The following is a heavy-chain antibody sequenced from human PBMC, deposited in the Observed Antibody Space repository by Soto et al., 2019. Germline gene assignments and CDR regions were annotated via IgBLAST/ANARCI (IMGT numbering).Heavy chain of an antibody. D-gene: IGHD2-15*01. CDR3: ARTGYCSGGSCYPNWFDP. Sequence: PSETLSLTCTVSGGSVSSSSYYWSWIRQPPGEGLEWIAYIYYSGSTSYNPSLKSRVTISVDTSKNQFSLELRSVTAADTAVYYCARTGYCSGGSCYPNWFDPWGQGTLVTVSS. CDR1: GGSVSSSSYY. V-gene: IGHV4-61*01. J-gene: IGHJ5*02. CDR2: IYYSGST.